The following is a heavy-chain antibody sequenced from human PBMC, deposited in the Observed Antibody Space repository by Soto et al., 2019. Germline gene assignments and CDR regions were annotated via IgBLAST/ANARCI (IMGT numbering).Heavy chain of an antibody. J-gene: IGHJ6*02. V-gene: IGHV3-30*18. Sequence: QVQLVESGGGVVQPGRSLRLSCAASGFTFSSYGMHWVRQAPGKGLEWVAVISYDGSNKYYADSVKGRFTISRDNSKNTLYLQMNSLRAEDTAVYYCAKDIYLNSGYHLYYYYYGMDVWGQGTTVTVSS. CDR1: GFTFSSYG. CDR2: ISYDGSNK. CDR3: AKDIYLNSGYHLYYYYYGMDV. D-gene: IGHD5-12*01.